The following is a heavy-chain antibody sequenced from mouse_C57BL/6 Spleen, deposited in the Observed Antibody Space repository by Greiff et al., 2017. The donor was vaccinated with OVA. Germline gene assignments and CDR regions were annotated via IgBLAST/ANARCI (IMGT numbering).Heavy chain of an antibody. Sequence: QVQLQQSGAELVRPGSSVKLSCKASGYTFTSYWMDWVKQRPGQGLEWIGNIYPSDSETHYNQKFKDKATLTVDKSSSTAYMQLSSLTSEDSAVYYCARGEIGVITSGWYFDVWGTGTTVTVSA. CDR3: ARGEIGVITSGWYFDV. CDR1: GYTFTSYW. D-gene: IGHD2-4*01. J-gene: IGHJ1*03. V-gene: IGHV1-61*01. CDR2: IYPSDSET.